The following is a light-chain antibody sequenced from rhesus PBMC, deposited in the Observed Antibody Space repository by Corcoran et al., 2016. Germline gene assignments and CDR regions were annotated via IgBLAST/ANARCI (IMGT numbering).Light chain of an antibody. J-gene: IGLJ1*01. Sequence: QAAPTQSPSGSGSPGQSVTISCTGPSSDIGGYNRVSWYQQHPGKAPKLMIYEVPKRPSGVSDRFSGSKSGNTASLTISGLPAEDEADYYCSSYASSSSYIFGAGTRLTVL. V-gene: IGLV2-13*03. CDR3: SSYASSSSYI. CDR2: EVP. CDR1: SSDIGGYNR.